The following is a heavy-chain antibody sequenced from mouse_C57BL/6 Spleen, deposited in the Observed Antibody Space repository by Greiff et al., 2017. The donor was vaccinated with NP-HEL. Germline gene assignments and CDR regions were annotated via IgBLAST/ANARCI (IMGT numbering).Heavy chain of an antibody. CDR2: IDPETGGT. J-gene: IGHJ2*01. CDR3: TPFDY. CDR1: GYTFTDYE. V-gene: IGHV1-15*01. Sequence: QVQLQQSGAELVRPGASVTLSCKASGYTFTDYEMHWVKQTPVHGLEWIGAIDPETGGTAYNQKFKGKAILTADNSSSTAYMELRSLTSEDSAVYYCTPFDYWGQGTTLTVSS.